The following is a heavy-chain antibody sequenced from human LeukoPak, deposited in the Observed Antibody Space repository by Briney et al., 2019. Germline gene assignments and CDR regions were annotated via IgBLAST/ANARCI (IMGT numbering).Heavy chain of an antibody. CDR3: ARAQSGYENFYFDY. CDR1: GFTFSSYG. J-gene: IGHJ4*02. V-gene: IGHV3-33*01. Sequence: GGSLRLSCAASGFTFSSYGMHWVRQPPGKGLEWVAVIWYDGSNKYYADSVKGRFTISRDNSKNTLYLQMNSLRAEDTAVYYCARAQSGYENFYFDYWGQGTLVTVSS. CDR2: IWYDGSNK. D-gene: IGHD5-12*01.